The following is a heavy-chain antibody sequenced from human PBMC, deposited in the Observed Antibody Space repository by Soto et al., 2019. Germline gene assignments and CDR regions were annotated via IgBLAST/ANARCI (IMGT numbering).Heavy chain of an antibody. Sequence: PSETLSLTCTVSGGSISSYYWSWIRQPPGKGLEWIGFIYYSGSTNYNPSLKSRVTISVDTSKTQFSLKLSSVTAADTAVYYCARDSSRAGYSYEFDYWGLATLVTVSS. CDR1: GGSISSYY. CDR3: ARDSSRAGYSYEFDY. J-gene: IGHJ4*02. D-gene: IGHD5-18*01. V-gene: IGHV4-59*01. CDR2: IYYSGST.